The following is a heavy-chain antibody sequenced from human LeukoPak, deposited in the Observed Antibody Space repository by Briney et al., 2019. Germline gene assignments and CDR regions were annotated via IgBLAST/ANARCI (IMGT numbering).Heavy chain of an antibody. V-gene: IGHV3-7*03. CDR1: EFMFSSFW. CDR3: TRVFGGYDVSDY. J-gene: IGHJ4*02. D-gene: IGHD3-3*01. CDR2: IKSDGSQK. Sequence: PGGSLRLSCAASEFMFSSFWMSWVRQAPGKGLEWVANIKSDGSQKYYVDSVDGRFTISRDNAKNSLYLQMDSLRVDDTAVYYCTRVFGGYDVSDYWGQGTLVTVSS.